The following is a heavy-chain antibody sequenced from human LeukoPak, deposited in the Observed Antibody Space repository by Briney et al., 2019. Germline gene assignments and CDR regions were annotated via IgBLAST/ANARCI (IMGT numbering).Heavy chain of an antibody. CDR3: AKRGVVIRVILVGFHKEAYYFDS. CDR2: ISGSGSST. V-gene: IGHV3-23*01. CDR1: GITLSNYG. J-gene: IGHJ4*02. Sequence: GGSLRLSCAVSGITLSNYGMSWVRQAPGKGLEWVAGISGSGSSTNYADSVKGRFSISRDNPKNTLYLQMNSLRAEDTAVYFCAKRGVVIRVILVGFHKEAYYFDSWGQGALVTVSS. D-gene: IGHD3-22*01.